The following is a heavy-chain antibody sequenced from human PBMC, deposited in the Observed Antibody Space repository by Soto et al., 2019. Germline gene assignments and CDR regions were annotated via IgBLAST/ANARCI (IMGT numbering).Heavy chain of an antibody. Sequence: QVQLVQSGAEVKKPGASVKVSCKASGDSFTKYDIHWVRQATGQGLEWMGWMNPNTGNTGFAQKLRGRVTLTRNTAISTAYLELSSLRSDDTAVYFFSRRKDGSGPPFFDYRGQGTLVTVPS. CDR3: SRRKDGSGPPFFDY. V-gene: IGHV1-8*01. J-gene: IGHJ4*02. CDR2: MNPNTGNT. CDR1: GDSFTKYD.